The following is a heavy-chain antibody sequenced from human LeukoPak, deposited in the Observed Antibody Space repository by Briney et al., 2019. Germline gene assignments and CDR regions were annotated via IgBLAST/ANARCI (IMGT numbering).Heavy chain of an antibody. CDR2: IIPILGIA. J-gene: IGHJ4*02. CDR3: AREEGPTMVRGVIIGEYFDY. CDR1: GGTFSSYA. V-gene: IGHV1-69*04. D-gene: IGHD3-10*01. Sequence: SVKVSCKATGGTFSSYAISWVRQAPGQGLEWMGRIIPILGIANYAQKFQGRVTITADKSTSTAYMELSSLRSEDTAVYYCAREEGPTMVRGVIIGEYFDYWGQGTLVTVSS.